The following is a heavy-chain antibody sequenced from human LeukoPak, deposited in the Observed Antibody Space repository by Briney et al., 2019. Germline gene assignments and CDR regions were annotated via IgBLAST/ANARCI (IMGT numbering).Heavy chain of an antibody. J-gene: IGHJ6*03. Sequence: ASVKVSCKASGYTFTSYDINWVRQATGQGLEWMGWMNPNSGNTGYAQKFQGRVTMTRNTSISTAYMELSSLRSGDTAVYYCARGWGSSGWYYYMDVWGKGTTVTVSS. D-gene: IGHD6-19*01. CDR2: MNPNSGNT. CDR1: GYTFTSYD. CDR3: ARGWGSSGWYYYMDV. V-gene: IGHV1-8*01.